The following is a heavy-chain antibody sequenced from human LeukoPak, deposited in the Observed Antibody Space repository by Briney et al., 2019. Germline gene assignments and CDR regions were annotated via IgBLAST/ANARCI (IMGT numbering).Heavy chain of an antibody. CDR3: AKPARTDYADY. V-gene: IGHV3-23*01. CDR1: GFTFSSYA. J-gene: IGHJ4*02. Sequence: GGTLRLSCAASGFTFSSYAMNWVRQAPGKGLEWVSSISASGGSTYYADSVKGRFTISRDNSKNTLYLQMNSLRAEDTAVYYCAKPARTDYADYWGQGTLVTVSS. CDR2: ISASGGST. D-gene: IGHD1-14*01.